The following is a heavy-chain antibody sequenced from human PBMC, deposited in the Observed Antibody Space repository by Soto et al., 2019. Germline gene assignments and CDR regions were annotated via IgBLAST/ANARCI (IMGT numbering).Heavy chain of an antibody. CDR1: GGSLSSSSYY. CDR2: IYYRGTT. CDR3: ARDYGDYQFDY. V-gene: IGHV4-39*02. Sequence: SETLSLTCTVSGGSLSSSSYYWGWIRQPPGKGLEWIGNIYYRGTTYYNPSLKSRVTISVDTSKNQFSLKLASVTAADTAVYYCARDYGDYQFDYWGQGTLVTVSS. D-gene: IGHD4-17*01. J-gene: IGHJ4*02.